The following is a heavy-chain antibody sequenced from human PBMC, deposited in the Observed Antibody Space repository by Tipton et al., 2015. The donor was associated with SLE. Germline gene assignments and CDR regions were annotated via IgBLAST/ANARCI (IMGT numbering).Heavy chain of an antibody. D-gene: IGHD2-2*01. Sequence: GLVKPSQTLSLTCAISGDSVSTNSAAWTWIRQSPSRGLEWLGRTYYGSKWYSDYAVSVKSRITINPDTSKNQFSLQLNSVTPEDTALYYWARVWGTGSRGVDYWGQGTLVTVSS. J-gene: IGHJ4*02. V-gene: IGHV6-1*01. CDR1: GDSVSTNSAA. CDR3: ARVWGTGSRGVDY. CDR2: TYYGSKWYS.